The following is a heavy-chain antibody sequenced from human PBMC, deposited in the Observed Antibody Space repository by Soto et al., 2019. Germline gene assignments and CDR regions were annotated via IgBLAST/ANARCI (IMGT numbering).Heavy chain of an antibody. V-gene: IGHV3-9*01. D-gene: IGHD1-1*01. J-gene: IGHJ4*02. Sequence: EVQLVESGGGLVQPGGSLRLSCAASGFTFEDFAMHWVRQVPGKGLEWVSGISWNSGSKGYAGSVKGRFSISRDNGKNTVHLQKNSLRPEDTAVYYCAKSRKALPTGATLDYWGQGTLVTVSS. CDR1: GFTFEDFA. CDR2: ISWNSGSK. CDR3: AKSRKALPTGATLDY.